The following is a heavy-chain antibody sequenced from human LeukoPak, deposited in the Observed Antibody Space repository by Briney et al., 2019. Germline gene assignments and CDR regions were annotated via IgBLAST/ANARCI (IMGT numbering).Heavy chain of an antibody. CDR3: AKEKDMRWLG. V-gene: IGHV3-48*03. Sequence: GGSLRLSCAASGFTFSSYEMNWVRQAPGKGLEWVSYISSSGSTIYYADSVKGRFTISRDNRQNSLSLQMNSLRTEDTALYYCAKEKDMRWLGWGQGTLVTVSS. J-gene: IGHJ4*02. D-gene: IGHD6-19*01. CDR1: GFTFSSYE. CDR2: ISSSGSTI.